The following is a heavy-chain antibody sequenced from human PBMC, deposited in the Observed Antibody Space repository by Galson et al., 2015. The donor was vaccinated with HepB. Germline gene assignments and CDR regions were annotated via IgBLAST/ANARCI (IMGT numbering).Heavy chain of an antibody. D-gene: IGHD5-12*01. CDR1: GYSFTSYW. CDR2: IYPGDSDT. V-gene: IGHV5-51*01. Sequence: QSGAEVKKPGESLKISCKGSGYSFTSYWIGWVRQMPGKGLEWMGIIYPGDSDTRYSPSFQGQVTISADKSISTAYLQWSSLKASDTAMYYCARQGATISHYYYYMDVWGKGTTVTVSS. CDR3: ARQGATISHYYYYMDV. J-gene: IGHJ6*03.